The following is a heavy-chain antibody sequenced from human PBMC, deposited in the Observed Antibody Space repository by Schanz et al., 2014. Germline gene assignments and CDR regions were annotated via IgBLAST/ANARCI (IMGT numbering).Heavy chain of an antibody. J-gene: IGHJ5*02. Sequence: QVPLQESGPGLVKPSQTLSLTCTVSGGSISSGGYYWTWIRQHPGKGLEWIGYIYYTGSTYYNPSLKSRVTISLDTSKNQFSLKLSSVTAADTAVYYCARWGQYCSSTSCYNHWFDPWGQGTLVTVSS. CDR1: GGSISSGGYY. D-gene: IGHD2-2*02. V-gene: IGHV4-31*03. CDR2: IYYTGST. CDR3: ARWGQYCSSTSCYNHWFDP.